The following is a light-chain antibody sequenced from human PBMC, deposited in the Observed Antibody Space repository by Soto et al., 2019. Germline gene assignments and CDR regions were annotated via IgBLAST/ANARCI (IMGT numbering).Light chain of an antibody. CDR1: QSVSSSY. Sequence: EIVLTQSPGTLSLSPGERATLSCRASQSVSSSYLGWYQQKPGQAPRLLIYGASSRATGIPDRFSGSSSGTDFTLTLSRLEHEDFAVYYCQQYGMSPWTFGQGTKVEIK. V-gene: IGKV3-20*01. J-gene: IGKJ1*01. CDR3: QQYGMSPWT. CDR2: GAS.